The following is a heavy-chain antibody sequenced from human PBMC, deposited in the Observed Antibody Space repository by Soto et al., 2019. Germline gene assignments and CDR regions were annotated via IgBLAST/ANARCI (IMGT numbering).Heavy chain of an antibody. Sequence: GGSLRLSCAASGFTFSSYAMSWVRQAPGKGLEWVSAISGSGDSTYYADSVKGRFTISRDNSKNTLYLQMNSLRAEDTAVYYCAKDSTYYYGSGSHFDYWGQGTLVTVSS. CDR3: AKDSTYYYGSGSHFDY. D-gene: IGHD3-10*01. CDR2: ISGSGDST. V-gene: IGHV3-23*01. CDR1: GFTFSSYA. J-gene: IGHJ4*02.